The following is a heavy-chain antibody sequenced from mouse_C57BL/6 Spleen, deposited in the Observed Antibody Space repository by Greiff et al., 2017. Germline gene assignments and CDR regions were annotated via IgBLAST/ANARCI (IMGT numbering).Heavy chain of an antibody. J-gene: IGHJ4*01. CDR1: GYTFTSYD. D-gene: IGHD6-1*01. Sequence: QVQLKESGPELVKPGASVKLSCKASGYTFTSYDINWVQQRPGQGLEWIGWIYPRDGSTKYNETFKGKATLTVDTSSSTAYMELHSLTSEDSAVYFGARGGATRAMDYWGQGTSGTVSA. CDR2: IYPRDGST. CDR3: ARGGATRAMDY. V-gene: IGHV1-85*01.